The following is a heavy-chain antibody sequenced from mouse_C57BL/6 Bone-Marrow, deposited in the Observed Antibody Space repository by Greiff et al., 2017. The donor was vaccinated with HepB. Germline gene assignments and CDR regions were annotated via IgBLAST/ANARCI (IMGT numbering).Heavy chain of an antibody. V-gene: IGHV1-64*01. D-gene: IGHD2-10*02. CDR3: ARGRGLYAGAMDY. Sequence: AQLQLPAAVLVKPGASVKLSSKASGYTFTSYWMHWVKQRPGQGLEWIGMIHPNSGSTNYNEKFKSKATLTVDKSSSTAYMQLSSLTSEDSAVYYSARGRGLYAGAMDYWRQGTSVTESS. CDR2: IHPNSGST. CDR1: GYTFTSYW. J-gene: IGHJ4*01.